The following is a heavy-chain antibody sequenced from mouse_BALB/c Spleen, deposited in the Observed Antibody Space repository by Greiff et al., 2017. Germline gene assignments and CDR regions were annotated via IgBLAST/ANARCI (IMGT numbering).Heavy chain of an antibody. CDR3: GNYDGYYYAMDY. V-gene: IGHV1-37*01. CDR1: GYSFTGYF. CDR2: INPYNGDT. J-gene: IGHJ4*01. D-gene: IGHD1-1*01. Sequence: EVKLVESGPELVKPGASVKISCKASGYSFTGYFMNWVKQSHGKSLEWIGRINPYNGDTFYNQKFKGKATLTVDKSSSTAHMELLSLTSEDSAVYYCGNYDGYYYAMDYWGQGTSVTVSS.